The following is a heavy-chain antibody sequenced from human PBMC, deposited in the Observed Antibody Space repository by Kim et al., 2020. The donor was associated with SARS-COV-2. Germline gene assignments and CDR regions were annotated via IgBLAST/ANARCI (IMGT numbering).Heavy chain of an antibody. Sequence: SETLSLTCTVSGGSVSSGSYYWSWIRQPPGKGLEWIGYIYYSGSTNYNPSLKSRVTISVDTSKNQFSLKLSSVTAADTAVYYCARGEAGNPFDYWGQGTLVTVSS. CDR1: GGSVSSGSYY. CDR2: IYYSGST. CDR3: ARGEAGNPFDY. J-gene: IGHJ4*02. V-gene: IGHV4-61*01.